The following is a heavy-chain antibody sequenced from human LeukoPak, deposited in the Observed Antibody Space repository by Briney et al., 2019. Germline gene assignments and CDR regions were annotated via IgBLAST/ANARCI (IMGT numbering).Heavy chain of an antibody. D-gene: IGHD2-2*01. CDR1: GFTFSSYA. Sequence: GGSLRLSCAASGFTFSSYAMSWVRQAPWKGLEWVSAISGSGGSTYYADSVKGRFTISRDNSKNTLYLQMNSLRAEDTAVYYCAKDPAIVVVPAAVYFDYWGQGTLVTVSS. CDR3: AKDPAIVVVPAAVYFDY. CDR2: ISGSGGST. J-gene: IGHJ4*02. V-gene: IGHV3-23*01.